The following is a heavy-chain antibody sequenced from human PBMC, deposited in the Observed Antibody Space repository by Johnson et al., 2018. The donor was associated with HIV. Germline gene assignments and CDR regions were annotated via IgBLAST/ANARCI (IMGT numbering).Heavy chain of an antibody. D-gene: IGHD3-10*02. CDR1: DFTVSGNY. CDR3: AKDLTYVISALDI. Sequence: VQLVESGGGLIQPGGSLRLSCAASDFTVSGNYMSWVRQAPGKGLVWVSRSNSDGSYTTYADSVKGRFTISTDKAKNTLFLQMNSLRAEDTALYYCAKDLTYVISALDIWGQGTVVTVSS. J-gene: IGHJ3*02. CDR2: SNSDGSYT. V-gene: IGHV3-74*03.